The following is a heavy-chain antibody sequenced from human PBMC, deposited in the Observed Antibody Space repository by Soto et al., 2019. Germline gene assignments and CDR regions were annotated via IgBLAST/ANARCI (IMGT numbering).Heavy chain of an antibody. CDR1: GGSISTYY. Sequence: SETLSLTCTVSGGSISTYYWSWIRQPPGKGLEWIGYIYYSGSTNYNPSLKSRVTMSVDTSKNQFSLKLTSVNAADTAVYYCTRGGDAYKNGHWGQGTLVTVSS. CDR3: TRGGDAYKNGH. V-gene: IGHV4-59*01. CDR2: IYYSGST. J-gene: IGHJ4*02. D-gene: IGHD2-21*01.